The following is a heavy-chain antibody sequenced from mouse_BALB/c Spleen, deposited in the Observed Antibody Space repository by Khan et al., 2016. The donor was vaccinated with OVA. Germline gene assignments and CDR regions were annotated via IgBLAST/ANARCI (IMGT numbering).Heavy chain of an antibody. D-gene: IGHD2-14*01. V-gene: IGHV2-6-4*01. J-gene: IGHJ4*01. Sequence: QLKQSGPGLVAPSQSLSITCTVSGFSLSRYNIHWVRQPPGKGLEWLGLIWGGGGTDYNSTLKSRLSISKDNSKSQVFLKMNSLQTDDTAMYYCARAYYRYDVYYAMDYWGQGTSVTVSS. CDR1: GFSLSRYN. CDR2: IWGGGGT. CDR3: ARAYYRYDVYYAMDY.